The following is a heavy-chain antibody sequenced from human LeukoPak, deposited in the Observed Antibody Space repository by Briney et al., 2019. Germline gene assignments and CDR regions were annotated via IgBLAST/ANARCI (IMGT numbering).Heavy chain of an antibody. CDR2: ISSSSSYI. J-gene: IGHJ3*02. D-gene: IGHD1-14*01. CDR1: GFTFSSYS. CDR3: ARPKKRGRNDAFDI. V-gene: IGHV3-21*01. Sequence: GGSLRLSCAASGFTFSSYSMNWVRQAPGKGLEWVSSISSSSSYIYYADSVKGRFTISRDNAKNSLYLQMNSLGAEDTAVYYCARPKKRGRNDAFDIWGQGTMVTVSS.